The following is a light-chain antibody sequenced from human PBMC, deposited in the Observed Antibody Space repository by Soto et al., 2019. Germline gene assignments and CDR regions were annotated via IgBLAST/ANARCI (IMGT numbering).Light chain of an antibody. CDR2: DAS. J-gene: IGKJ1*01. CDR1: QTISIW. Sequence: DIQMTQSPSTLSASVGDRVTITCRARQTISIWLAWYQQKPGKAPKLLIYDASILESGVPSRFIGSGSGTEFTLTISSLQPDDFATYYCQQYNSYRTFGQGTKVEIK. V-gene: IGKV1-5*01. CDR3: QQYNSYRT.